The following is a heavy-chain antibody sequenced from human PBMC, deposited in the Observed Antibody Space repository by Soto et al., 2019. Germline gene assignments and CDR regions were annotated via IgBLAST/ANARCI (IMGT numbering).Heavy chain of an antibody. CDR2: INHTGVT. Sequence: SGIKSLTCSVYGGSVNGYYWNWLSHPTGKGLEWIGEINHTGVTHYNPSLKSRVTISVDTSKNQFSLKLSSVTAADTAVYYCARGNTYYYGSGSSAKKYYYSFGMDVWGQGSTVTV. CDR1: GGSVNGYY. J-gene: IGHJ6*02. V-gene: IGHV4-34*01. CDR3: ARGNTYYYGSGSSAKKYYYSFGMDV. D-gene: IGHD3-10*01.